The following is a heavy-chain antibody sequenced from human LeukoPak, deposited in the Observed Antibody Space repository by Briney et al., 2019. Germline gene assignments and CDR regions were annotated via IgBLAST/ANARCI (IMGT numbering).Heavy chain of an antibody. V-gene: IGHV1-8*03. Sequence: ASVTVSCKASGYTFTSYDINWVRQAPGQGLEWMGWMNPNSGNTGYAQKFQGRVTITRNTSISTAYMELSSLRSEDTAVYYCVRGLISFMRSDYSNYWDNWFDPWGQGTLVTVSS. D-gene: IGHD4-11*01. CDR3: VRGLISFMRSDYSNYWDNWFDP. J-gene: IGHJ5*02. CDR2: MNPNSGNT. CDR1: GYTFTSYD.